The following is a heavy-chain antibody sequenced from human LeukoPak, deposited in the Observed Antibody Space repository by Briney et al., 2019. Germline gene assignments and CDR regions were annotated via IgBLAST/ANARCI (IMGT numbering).Heavy chain of an antibody. CDR1: GFTFSSYA. D-gene: IGHD1-26*01. CDR2: IKDDGSEK. J-gene: IGHJ4*02. CDR3: ARRLSGSYYAYFDC. V-gene: IGHV3-7*01. Sequence: GESLRLSCAASGFTFSSYAMSWVRQAPGKGLEWVANIKDDGSEKYYVDSMKGRFTISRDNAKNSLYLQMNSLRAEDTAVYYCARRLSGSYYAYFDCWGQGTLVTVSS.